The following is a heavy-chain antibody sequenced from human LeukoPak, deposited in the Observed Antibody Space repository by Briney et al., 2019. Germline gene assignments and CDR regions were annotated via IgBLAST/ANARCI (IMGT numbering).Heavy chain of an antibody. CDR1: GFTVSSNY. V-gene: IGHV3-53*01. CDR3: ARDLSASWYSLGF. D-gene: IGHD6-13*01. CDR2: IDWGGEST. J-gene: IGHJ4*02. Sequence: GGSLRLSWAASGFTVSSNYMSWVRQAPGKGLEWVSGIDWGGESTSYADSVKGRFTISRDNSENTLYLHMNNLRAEDTALYYCARDLSASWYSLGFWGRGTLVTVSS.